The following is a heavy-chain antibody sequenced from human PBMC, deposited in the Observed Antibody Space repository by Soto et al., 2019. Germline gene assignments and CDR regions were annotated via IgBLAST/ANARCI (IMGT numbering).Heavy chain of an antibody. J-gene: IGHJ4*02. CDR2: IIPILGIA. V-gene: IGHV1-69*02. CDR1: GGTFSSYT. Sequence: ASVKVSCKASGGTFSSYTISWVRQAPGQGLEWMGRIIPILGIANYAQKFQGRVTITADKSTSTAYMELSSLRSEDTAVYYCARGRIAAAGPFAYWGQGTLVTVSS. CDR3: ARGRIAAAGPFAY. D-gene: IGHD6-13*01.